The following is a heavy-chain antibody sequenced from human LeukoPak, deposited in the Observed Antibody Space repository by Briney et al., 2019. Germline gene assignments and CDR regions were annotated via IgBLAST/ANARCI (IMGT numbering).Heavy chain of an antibody. J-gene: IGHJ1*01. V-gene: IGHV4-59*08. CDR2: IYYSGST. D-gene: IGHD6-13*01. CDR1: GGSTSRYY. CDR3: ARLPGIAAV. Sequence: SETLSLTCTVSGGSTSRYYWSWIRQPPGKRLEWLGYIYYSGSTTYNPSLKSRVTISIDTSKNQFSLNLTSVTAADTAIYYCARLPGIAAVWSQGTLVIVSS.